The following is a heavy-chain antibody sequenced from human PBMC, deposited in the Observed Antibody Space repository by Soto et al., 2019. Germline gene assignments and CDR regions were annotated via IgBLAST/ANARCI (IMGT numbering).Heavy chain of an antibody. V-gene: IGHV3-74*01. CDR2: LNSDANTA. D-gene: IGHD4-17*01. Sequence: EVQLVESGGGLVQPGGALTLCCVASGFTLSNSWMHWVRQSAGKGLMWAARLNSDANTARYAESVKGRFTIYRDNAKNALYLQMNSLSADDTAVYYCAREDGDYITHYFDAIDVWGRGTKVTVSS. CDR3: AREDGDYITHYFDAIDV. J-gene: IGHJ6*02. CDR1: GFTLSNSW.